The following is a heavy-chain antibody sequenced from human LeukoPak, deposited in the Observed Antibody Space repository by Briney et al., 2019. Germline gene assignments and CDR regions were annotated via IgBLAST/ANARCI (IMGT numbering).Heavy chain of an antibody. CDR3: AREYSSGWYNWFDP. V-gene: IGHV1-18*01. CDR2: ISAYNGNT. D-gene: IGHD6-19*01. Sequence: ASVKVSCKASGYTFTSYGISWVRQAPGQGLEWMGWISAYNGNTNYAQKLQGRVTMTTDTSTSTAYMEPRSLRSDDTAVYYCAREYSSGWYNWFDPWGQGTLVTVSS. J-gene: IGHJ5*02. CDR1: GYTFTSYG.